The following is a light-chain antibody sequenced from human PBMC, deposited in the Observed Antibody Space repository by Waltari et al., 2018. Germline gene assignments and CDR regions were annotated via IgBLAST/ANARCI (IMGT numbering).Light chain of an antibody. CDR3: CSYAGSRIHVL. V-gene: IGLV2-23*02. CDR1: SSDGGGYNY. CDR2: DVS. J-gene: IGLJ2*01. Sequence: QSALTQPASVSGSPGPSITISCPGTSSDGGGYNYVSWYQQYPGKAPKLRIYDVSKRPSGVANRFSGSKSGNTASLTISGLQAEDEADYYCCSYAGSRIHVLFGGGTKLTVL.